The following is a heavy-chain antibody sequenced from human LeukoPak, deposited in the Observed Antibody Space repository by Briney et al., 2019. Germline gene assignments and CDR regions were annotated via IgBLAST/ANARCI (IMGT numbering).Heavy chain of an antibody. CDR1: GFTFGDYA. Sequence: GGSLRLSCTASGFTFGDYAMSWVRQAPGKGLEWGGFIRSKAYGGTTEYAASVKGRFTISRDDSKSIAYLQMNSLKTEDTAVYYCTRLVVPAGWFDPWGQRTLVTVSS. CDR2: IRSKAYGGTT. D-gene: IGHD2-2*01. J-gene: IGHJ5*02. CDR3: TRLVVPAGWFDP. V-gene: IGHV3-49*04.